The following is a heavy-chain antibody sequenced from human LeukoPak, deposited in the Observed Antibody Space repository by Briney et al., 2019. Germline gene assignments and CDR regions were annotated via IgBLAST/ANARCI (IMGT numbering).Heavy chain of an antibody. J-gene: IGHJ4*02. CDR2: IRVSGGST. D-gene: IGHD2-15*01. Sequence: LAGGSLRLSCAASGFTFSIYAMSSVRQAPGKGLESVSSIRVSGGSTYYADSVKGRFTISRNNSKNTLYLQMNSLRGARTDVNYCAKAAKGFDYWGQGTLVTVSS. V-gene: IGHV3-23*01. CDR1: GFTFSIYA. CDR3: AKAAKGFDY.